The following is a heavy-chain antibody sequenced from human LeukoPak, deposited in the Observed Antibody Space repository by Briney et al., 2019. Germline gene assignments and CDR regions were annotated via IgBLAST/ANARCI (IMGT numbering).Heavy chain of an antibody. V-gene: IGHV3-23*01. CDR3: AKVVGGSGWWVDY. D-gene: IGHD6-19*01. J-gene: IGHJ4*02. CDR2: ISGSGGRT. CDR1: GFTFSSYA. Sequence: TGGSLRLSCAASGFTFSSYAMSWVRQAPGKGREWVSAISGSGGRTYYAHSVKGRFTISRDNSKNTLYLQMNSLRAEDTAVYYCAKVVGGSGWWVDYWGQGTLVTVSS.